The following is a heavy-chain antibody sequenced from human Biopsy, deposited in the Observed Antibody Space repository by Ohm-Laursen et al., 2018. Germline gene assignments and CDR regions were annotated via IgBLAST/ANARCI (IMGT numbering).Heavy chain of an antibody. CDR2: IFYRGST. D-gene: IGHD3-22*01. Sequence: ILSLTCPVSGGSISNNNYYWGWIRQPPGKGLEWIGSIFYRGSTHYKPSLKSRVNISVDTSKNQFSLKLNSVTAADTAVYYCARDYDTSGYYYVSWGQGTLVTVSS. V-gene: IGHV4-39*01. CDR3: ARDYDTSGYYYVS. CDR1: GGSISNNNYY. J-gene: IGHJ5*02.